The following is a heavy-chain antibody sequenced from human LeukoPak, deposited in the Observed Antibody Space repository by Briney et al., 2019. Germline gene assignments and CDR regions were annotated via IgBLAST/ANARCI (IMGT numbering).Heavy chain of an antibody. CDR1: GFTFSSYA. J-gene: IGHJ4*02. V-gene: IGHV3-23*01. CDR2: ISGSGGST. Sequence: GGSLRLSCAAPGFTFSSYAMSWVRQAPGKGLEWVSAISGSGGSTYYADSVKGRFTISRDNSKNTLYLQMNSLRAEDTAVYYCAKSRSSWSAQSFFDYWGQGTLVTVSS. D-gene: IGHD6-13*01. CDR3: AKSRSSWSAQSFFDY.